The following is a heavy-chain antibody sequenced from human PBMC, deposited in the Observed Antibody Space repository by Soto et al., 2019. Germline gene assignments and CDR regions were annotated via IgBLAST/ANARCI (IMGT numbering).Heavy chain of an antibody. D-gene: IGHD6-13*01. V-gene: IGHV4-4*02. CDR2: VYRTGST. CDR1: GGSISTSNW. Sequence: QVQLQESGPGLVKPSGTLSLTCAVSGGSISTSNWWSWVRQPPGKGLEWIGEVYRTGSTNYNPSLGSRVIVSVDKSKNQCALKLASVTAADTAVYYWARARATIAAAAIFDCWGQGTLVTVSS. CDR3: ARARATIAAAAIFDC. J-gene: IGHJ4*02.